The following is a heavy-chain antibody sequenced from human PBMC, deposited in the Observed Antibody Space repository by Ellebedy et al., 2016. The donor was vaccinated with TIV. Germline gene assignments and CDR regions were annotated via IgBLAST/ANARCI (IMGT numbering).Heavy chain of an antibody. CDR3: VKEGRNYIDSSGSRRDGFDI. V-gene: IGHV3-64D*06. Sequence: GESLKISCAASGFTFSINWICWVRQAPGKGLEYVSAISSNGGSTYYVDSVKGRFTIARDNSKNTLYLKMSSLRAEETAVYYCVKEGRNYIDSSGSRRDGFDIWGQGTMVTVSS. CDR2: ISSNGGST. CDR1: GFTFSINW. J-gene: IGHJ3*02. D-gene: IGHD3-22*01.